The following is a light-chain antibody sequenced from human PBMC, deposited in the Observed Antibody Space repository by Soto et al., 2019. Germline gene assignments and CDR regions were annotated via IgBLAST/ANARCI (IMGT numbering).Light chain of an antibody. CDR2: GAS. V-gene: IGKV3-15*01. CDR3: QQYNNWPPST. CDR1: QSVSSN. J-gene: IGKJ2*02. Sequence: EIVMTQSPATLSVSPGERATLSCRASQSVSSNLAWYQQKPAQAPRLLIYGASTRATGNSARFSGSGSGTEFTLTISSLQSEDFAVYYCQQYNNWPPSTFGQGTKLEVK.